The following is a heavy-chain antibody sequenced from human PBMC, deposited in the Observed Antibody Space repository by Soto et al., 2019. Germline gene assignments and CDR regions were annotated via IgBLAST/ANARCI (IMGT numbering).Heavy chain of an antibody. CDR2: ISYDGSNK. J-gene: IGHJ3*02. D-gene: IGHD3-22*01. V-gene: IGHV3-30-3*01. Sequence: PGGSLRLSCAASGFTFSSYAMHWVRQAPGKGLEWVAVISYDGSNKYYADSVKGRFTISRDNSKNTLYLQMNSLRAEDTAVYYCARYKLYYYDSSGSTAFDIWGQGTMVTVSS. CDR3: ARYKLYYYDSSGSTAFDI. CDR1: GFTFSSYA.